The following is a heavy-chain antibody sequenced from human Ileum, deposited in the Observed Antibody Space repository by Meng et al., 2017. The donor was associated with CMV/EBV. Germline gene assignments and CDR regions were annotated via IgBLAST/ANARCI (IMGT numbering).Heavy chain of an antibody. D-gene: IGHD1-20*01. CDR2: IYYNGNT. J-gene: IGHJ4*02. Sequence: QLHLQESGPGLVKPSEPLSLTCTVSGGSINSNNYYWGWIRQPPGKGLEWIGSIYYNGNTPYNPSLKSRVTISLDTSKNQFSLRLSSVTAADTAVYYCARDITGSHFDHWGQGVLVTVSS. CDR3: ARDITGSHFDH. CDR1: GGSINSNNYY. V-gene: IGHV4-39*07.